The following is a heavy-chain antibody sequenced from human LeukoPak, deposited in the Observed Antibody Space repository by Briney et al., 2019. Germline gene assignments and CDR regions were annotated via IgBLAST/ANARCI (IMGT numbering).Heavy chain of an antibody. Sequence: GGSLRLSCAASGFTFSSYAMSWVRQAPGKGLEWVSAISGSGGSTYYADSVKGRFTISRDNSKNTLYLQMNRLRAEDTAVYYCAKALGYCSSTSCPTLDWGQGTLVTVSS. CDR2: ISGSGGST. CDR3: AKALGYCSSTSCPTLD. V-gene: IGHV3-23*01. D-gene: IGHD2-2*01. J-gene: IGHJ4*02. CDR1: GFTFSSYA.